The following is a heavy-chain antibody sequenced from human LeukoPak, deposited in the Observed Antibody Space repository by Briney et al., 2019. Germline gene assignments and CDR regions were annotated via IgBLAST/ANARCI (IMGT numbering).Heavy chain of an antibody. V-gene: IGHV3-30*02. J-gene: IGHJ4*02. CDR3: AKDQWSSTSCFDY. D-gene: IGHD2-2*01. CDR1: GLTFSSYG. CDR2: IRYEGSNK. Sequence: GGSLRLSCAASGLTFSSYGMHWVRQAPGKGLEWVAFIRYEGSNKYYADSVKGRFTISRDNSKNTLYLQMNSLRDEDTAVYYCAKDQWSSTSCFDYWGQGTLVTVSS.